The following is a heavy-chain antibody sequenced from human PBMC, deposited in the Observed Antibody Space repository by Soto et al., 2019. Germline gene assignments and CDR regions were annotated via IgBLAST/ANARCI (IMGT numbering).Heavy chain of an antibody. D-gene: IGHD3-10*01. CDR2: IYYSGST. V-gene: IGHV4-59*08. CDR3: ASMGYHYGSGSYPLDY. Sequence: PSETLSLTCTVSGGSISSYYWSWIRQPPGKGLEWIGYIYYSGSTNYNPSLKSRVTISVDTSKNQFSLKLRSVTAADTAVYYCASMGYHYGSGSYPLDYWGQRTLLTVSS. J-gene: IGHJ4*02. CDR1: GGSISSYY.